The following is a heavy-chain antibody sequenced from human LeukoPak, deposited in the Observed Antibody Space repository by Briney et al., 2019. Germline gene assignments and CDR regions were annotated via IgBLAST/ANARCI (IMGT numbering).Heavy chain of an antibody. CDR2: ISSSSSYI. Sequence: GGSLRLSCAASGFTFSSYSMNWVRQAPGKGLEWVSSISSSSSYIYYADSVKGRFTISRDNAKNSLYLQMSSLRAEDTAVYYCAREGYYDTWEWDYWGQGTLVTVSS. D-gene: IGHD3-9*01. CDR3: AREGYYDTWEWDY. J-gene: IGHJ4*02. V-gene: IGHV3-21*01. CDR1: GFTFSSYS.